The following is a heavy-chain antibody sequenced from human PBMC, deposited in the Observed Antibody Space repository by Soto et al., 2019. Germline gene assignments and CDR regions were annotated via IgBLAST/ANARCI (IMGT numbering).Heavy chain of an antibody. V-gene: IGHV5-51*01. CDR2: INPGNSET. CDR3: ARPDQNYLAS. Sequence: PGESLKISCKASGYSFINYWIGWVRQMPGKGLEWMAIINPGNSETRYSPAFQGQVTISADKFVTTTYLQWDSLKASDSAMYFCARPDQNYLASWGQGTLVTVSS. CDR1: GYSFINYW. J-gene: IGHJ4*02.